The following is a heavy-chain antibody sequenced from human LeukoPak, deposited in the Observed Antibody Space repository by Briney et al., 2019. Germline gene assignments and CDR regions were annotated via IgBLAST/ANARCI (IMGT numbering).Heavy chain of an antibody. J-gene: IGHJ4*02. CDR1: GYTFTSYA. D-gene: IGHD2-15*01. Sequence: ASVKVSCKASGYTFTSYAMHWVRQAPGQRLEWMGWINAGNGNTKYSQKLQGRVTMTTDTSTSTAYMELRSLRSDDTAVYYCAREREPVGISIDYWGQGTLVTVSS. CDR2: INAGNGNT. V-gene: IGHV1-3*01. CDR3: AREREPVGISIDY.